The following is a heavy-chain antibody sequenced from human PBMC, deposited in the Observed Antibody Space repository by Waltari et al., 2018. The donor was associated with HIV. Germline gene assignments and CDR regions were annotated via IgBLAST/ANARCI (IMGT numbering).Heavy chain of an antibody. CDR3: ARDYNYAPDY. CDR2: IYDYGSKK. Sequence: QVQLVESGGGVVTPGRSLRLSCAASGFTLKNFAMKWVRKAPGKGLGLVGNIYDYGSKKFYGDSVRGRFTISRDNSKQILYLQMNSLRVEDTALYYCARDYNYAPDYWGQGTLVVVSS. D-gene: IGHD5-18*01. J-gene: IGHJ4*02. V-gene: IGHV3-33*01. CDR1: GFTLKNFA.